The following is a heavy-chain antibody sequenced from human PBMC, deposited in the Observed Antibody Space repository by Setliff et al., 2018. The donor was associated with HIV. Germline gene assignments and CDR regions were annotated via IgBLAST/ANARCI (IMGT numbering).Heavy chain of an antibody. CDR1: GGSISSSSYY. Sequence: SETLSLTCSVSGGSISSSSYYWGWIRQPPGKGLEWIGRIYYSGSTYYNPSLESRVTISVDTSKNQFSLKLSSVTAADTAMYYCAKQGSGSYYFDYWGQGTLVTVSS. CDR2: IYYSGST. J-gene: IGHJ4*02. V-gene: IGHV4-39*01. D-gene: IGHD3-10*01. CDR3: AKQGSGSYYFDY.